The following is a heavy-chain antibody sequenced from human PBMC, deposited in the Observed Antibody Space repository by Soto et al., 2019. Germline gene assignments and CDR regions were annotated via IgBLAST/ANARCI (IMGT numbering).Heavy chain of an antibody. CDR2: IYYSGST. V-gene: IGHV4-39*01. Sequence: SETLSRTCTVSGGSISSYYWGWIRQPPGKGLEWIGSIYYSGSTYYNPSLKSRVTISVDTSKNQFSLKLSSVTAADTAVYYCARRKAVAGTGFDYWGQGTLVTVSS. J-gene: IGHJ4*02. D-gene: IGHD6-19*01. CDR1: GGSISSYY. CDR3: ARRKAVAGTGFDY.